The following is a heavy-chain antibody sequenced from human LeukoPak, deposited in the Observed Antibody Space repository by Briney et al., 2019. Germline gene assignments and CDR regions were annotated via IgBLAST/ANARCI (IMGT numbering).Heavy chain of an antibody. Sequence: SETLSLTCAVYGGSFSGYYWSWIRQPPGKGLEWIGEINHSGSTNYNPSLKSRVTISVDTSKNQFSLKLSSVTAADTAVYYCARVDGVLLWFGESPVDPWGQGTLVTVSS. V-gene: IGHV4-34*01. CDR2: INHSGST. CDR1: GGSFSGYY. J-gene: IGHJ5*02. CDR3: ARVDGVLLWFGESPVDP. D-gene: IGHD3-10*01.